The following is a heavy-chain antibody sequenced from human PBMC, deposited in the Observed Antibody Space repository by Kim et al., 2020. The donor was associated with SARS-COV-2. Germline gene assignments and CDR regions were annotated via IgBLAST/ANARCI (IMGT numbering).Heavy chain of an antibody. CDR1: GITFSNYW. J-gene: IGHJ3*02. Sequence: GGSLRLSCAASGITFSNYWMHWVRQAPGKGLVWVSRINSDGSSTSYADSVKGRFTISRDNAKNTRYLQMNSLRAEDTAVYYCARETNNYGAFDIWGQGTMVTVSS. D-gene: IGHD4-17*01. V-gene: IGHV3-74*01. CDR2: INSDGSST. CDR3: ARETNNYGAFDI.